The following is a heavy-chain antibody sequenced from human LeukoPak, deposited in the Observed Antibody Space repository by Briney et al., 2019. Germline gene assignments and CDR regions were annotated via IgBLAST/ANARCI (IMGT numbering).Heavy chain of an antibody. Sequence: GGSLRLSCAASGFTSSSYAMSWVRQAPGKGLEWVSAISGSGGSAYYADSVKGRFTISRDNSKNTLYLQMNSLRAEDTAVYYCAKDQSSYGILTRSWAYWGQGTLVTVSS. D-gene: IGHD3-9*01. CDR2: ISGSGGSA. J-gene: IGHJ4*02. V-gene: IGHV3-23*01. CDR1: GFTSSSYA. CDR3: AKDQSSYGILTRSWAY.